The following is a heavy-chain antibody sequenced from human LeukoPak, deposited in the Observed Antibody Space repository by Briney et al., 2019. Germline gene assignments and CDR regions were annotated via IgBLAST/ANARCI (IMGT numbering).Heavy chain of an antibody. V-gene: IGHV1-2*02. Sequence: GASVKVSCKASGYTFTSYYMHWVRQAPGQGLEWMGWINPNSGGTIYAQKFQGRVTMTRDTSISTAYMELSRLRSDDTAVYYCARFQSGYYYFDYWGQGTLVTVSS. CDR2: INPNSGGT. CDR3: ARFQSGYYYFDY. J-gene: IGHJ4*02. CDR1: GYTFTSYY. D-gene: IGHD5-18*01.